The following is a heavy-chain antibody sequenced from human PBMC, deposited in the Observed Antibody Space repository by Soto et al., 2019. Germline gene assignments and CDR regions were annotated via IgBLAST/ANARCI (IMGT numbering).Heavy chain of an antibody. CDR2: VYHTGTT. CDR1: GGSISSYF. V-gene: IGHV4-59*01. J-gene: IGHJ4*02. CDR3: ARDLAAVPRAFDY. D-gene: IGHD6-13*01. Sequence: SETLSLTCTVSGGSISSYFYIWVRQPPGKGLEWIGSVYHTGTTDYKPSLKSRVTISVDTSKTQFSLNLRSVTAADTAVYYCARDLAAVPRAFDYWGRGTLVTVSS.